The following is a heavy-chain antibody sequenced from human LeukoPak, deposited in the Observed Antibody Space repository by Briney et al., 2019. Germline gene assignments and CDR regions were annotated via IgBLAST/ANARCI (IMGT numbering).Heavy chain of an antibody. CDR3: ASGPGAYYYYGMDV. CDR1: GLTVSSNY. J-gene: IGHJ6*02. V-gene: IGHV3-66*01. D-gene: IGHD2-2*01. CDR2: IYSGGST. Sequence: GGSLRLSCAASGLTVSSNYMSWVRQAPGKGLEWVSVIYSGGSTYYADSVKGRSTISRDNSKNTLYLQMNSLRAEDTAVYYCASGPGAYYYYGMDVWGQGTTVTVSS.